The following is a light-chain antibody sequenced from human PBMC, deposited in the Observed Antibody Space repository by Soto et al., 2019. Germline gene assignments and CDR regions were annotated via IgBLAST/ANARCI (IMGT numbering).Light chain of an antibody. Sequence: QSALTQPASVSGSPGQSITISCTGTSSDIGTYDYVSWYQHHPGKAPRLIIYDVTNRPSGVSNRFSGSKSGNTASLTISGLQAEDEADYYCSSYTTILYVFGTGTKVTVL. CDR3: SSYTTILYV. V-gene: IGLV2-14*01. CDR2: DVT. J-gene: IGLJ1*01. CDR1: SSDIGTYDY.